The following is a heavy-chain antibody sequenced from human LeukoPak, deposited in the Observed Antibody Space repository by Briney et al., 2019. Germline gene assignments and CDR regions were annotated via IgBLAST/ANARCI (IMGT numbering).Heavy chain of an antibody. CDR3: ARDFRS. V-gene: IGHV3-7*01. CDR1: GFTFGDYW. Sequence: GGSLRLSCAASGFTFGDYWMSWVRQAPGKGLEWVASIKHDGSEKYFVDSVKGRFTISRDNAKNSLYLQMNSLRAEDTAVYYCARDFRSWGQGTLVTVSS. CDR2: IKHDGSEK. J-gene: IGHJ5*02.